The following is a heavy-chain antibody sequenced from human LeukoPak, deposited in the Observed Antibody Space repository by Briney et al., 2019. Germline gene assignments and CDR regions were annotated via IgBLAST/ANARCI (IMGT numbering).Heavy chain of an antibody. Sequence: GASVKVSCKASGYTFTGYYMHWVRQAPGQGLEWMGWINPNSGSTNYAQKFQGRVTMTRDTSISTAYMELSRLRSDDTAVYYCARDYLVAKKLSRRQYCGGDCYRGPGFVELLYWGQGTLVTVSS. CDR3: ARDYLVAKKLSRRQYCGGDCYRGPGFVELLY. D-gene: IGHD2-21*02. CDR2: INPNSGST. J-gene: IGHJ4*02. CDR1: GYTFTGYY. V-gene: IGHV1-2*02.